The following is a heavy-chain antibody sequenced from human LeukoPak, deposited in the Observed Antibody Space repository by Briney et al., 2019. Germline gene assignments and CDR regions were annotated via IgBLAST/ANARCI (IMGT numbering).Heavy chain of an antibody. CDR1: GFTFSSYA. CDR3: ARVGHGYSSGWYDFDY. D-gene: IGHD6-19*01. J-gene: IGHJ4*02. Sequence: PGGSLRLSCAASGFTFSSYAMHWVRQAPGKGLEWVAVISYDGSNKYYADSVKGRFTISRDNSKNTLYLQMNSLRAEDTAVYYCARVGHGYSSGWYDFDYWGQGTLVTVSS. V-gene: IGHV3-30-3*01. CDR2: ISYDGSNK.